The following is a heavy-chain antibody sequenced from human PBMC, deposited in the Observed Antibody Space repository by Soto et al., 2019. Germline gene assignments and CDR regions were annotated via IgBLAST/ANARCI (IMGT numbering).Heavy chain of an antibody. CDR3: TTDPDIVVVVAAPTAFDI. Sequence: GGSLRLSCAASGFTFSTVWMSWVRQAPGKGLEWVGRIKSKTDGGTTDYAAPVKGRFTISRDDSKNTLYLQMNSLKTEDTAVYYCTTDPDIVVVVAAPTAFDIWGQGTMVTVSS. V-gene: IGHV3-15*01. CDR2: IKSKTDGGTT. J-gene: IGHJ3*02. D-gene: IGHD2-15*01. CDR1: GFTFSTVW.